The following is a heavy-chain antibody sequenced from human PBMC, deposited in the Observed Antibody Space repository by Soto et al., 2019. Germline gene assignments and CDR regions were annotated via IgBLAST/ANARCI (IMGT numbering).Heavy chain of an antibody. CDR2: AWFDGSIE. CDR1: GFTFSIYG. Sequence: QVQLVESGGGVVQPGRSLRLSCAASGFTFSIYGMHWVRQAPGKGLEWVAIAWFDGSIEYYADSVKVRFTISRDNSKNLLYLQMNSLRAEDTAVYYCARDNHLGYCSGGSCYGLDSCGQGTLVTVSS. J-gene: IGHJ5*01. CDR3: ARDNHLGYCSGGSCYGLDS. V-gene: IGHV3-33*01. D-gene: IGHD2-15*01.